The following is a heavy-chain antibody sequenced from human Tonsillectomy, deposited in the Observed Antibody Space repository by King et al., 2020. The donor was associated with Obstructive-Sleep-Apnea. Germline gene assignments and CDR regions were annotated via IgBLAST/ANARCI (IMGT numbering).Heavy chain of an antibody. J-gene: IGHJ3*02. CDR3: ARDRRGADDAFDI. CDR2: ITSTSSTI. CDR1: GFTFSIYT. D-gene: IGHD1-26*01. V-gene: IGHV3-48*04. Sequence: VQLVESGGGLVQPGGSLRLSCAASGFTFSIYTMNWVRQAPGKGLEWVSYITSTSSTIYYADSGKGRFTISRENAKNSLYLQMNSLRAEDTAVYYCARDRRGADDAFDIWGQGTMVTVSS.